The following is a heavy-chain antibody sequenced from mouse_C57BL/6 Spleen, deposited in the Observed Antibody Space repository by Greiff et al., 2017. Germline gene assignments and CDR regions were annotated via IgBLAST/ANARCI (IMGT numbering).Heavy chain of an antibody. CDR3: ARRRYDYGSSPYAMDY. CDR1: GYAFTTYL. V-gene: IGHV1-54*01. J-gene: IGHJ4*01. D-gene: IGHD1-1*01. CDR2: INPGSGGT. Sequence: QVQLQQSGAELVRPGTSVKVSCKASGYAFTTYLIEWVKQRPGQGLEWIGVINPGSGGTNYNEKFKGKATLTADKSSSTAYMQLSSLTSEDSAVYFCARRRYDYGSSPYAMDYWGQGTSVTVAS.